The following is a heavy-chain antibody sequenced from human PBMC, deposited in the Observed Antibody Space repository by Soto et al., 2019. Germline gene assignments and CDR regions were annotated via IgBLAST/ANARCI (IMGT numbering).Heavy chain of an antibody. J-gene: IGHJ5*02. D-gene: IGHD4-17*01. CDR1: GGSFSGYY. Sequence: SETLSLTCAVYGGSFSGYYWSWIRQPPGKGLEWIGEINYSGSANYNPSVLSRVTISIDRSKNQFSLKLSSVTAADTAVYYCARVSTVTTENWFDPWGQGTLVTVSS. CDR2: INYSGSA. CDR3: ARVSTVTTENWFDP. V-gene: IGHV4-34*01.